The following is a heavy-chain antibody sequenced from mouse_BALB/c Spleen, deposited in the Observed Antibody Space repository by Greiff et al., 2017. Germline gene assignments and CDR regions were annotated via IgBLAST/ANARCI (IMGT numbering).Heavy chain of an antibody. J-gene: IGHJ1*01. Sequence: VQLQQPGAELVRPGASVKLSCKASGYTFTSYWINWVKQRPGQGLEWIGNIYPSDSYTNYNQKFKDKATLTVDKSSSTAYMQLSSPTSEDSAVYYCTRSGHCNYKYWYFDVWGAGTTVTVSS. CDR1: GYTFTSYW. D-gene: IGHD2-1*01. CDR3: TRSGHCNYKYWYFDV. CDR2: IYPSDSYT. V-gene: IGHV1-69*02.